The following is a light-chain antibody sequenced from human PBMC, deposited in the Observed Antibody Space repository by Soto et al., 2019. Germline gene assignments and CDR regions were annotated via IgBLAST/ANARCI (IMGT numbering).Light chain of an antibody. CDR2: DAA. CDR3: QQYNSYCT. V-gene: IGKV1-5*01. J-gene: IGKJ1*01. Sequence: DLQMTQSPSTLSASVGDSVTITCRASKSNSSWLAWYQQKPGKAPKLLIYDAASLESGVPSRFSGSGAGTEVTLIISSLQPDYFATYYCQQYNSYCTFGQGTKLEIK. CDR1: KSNSSW.